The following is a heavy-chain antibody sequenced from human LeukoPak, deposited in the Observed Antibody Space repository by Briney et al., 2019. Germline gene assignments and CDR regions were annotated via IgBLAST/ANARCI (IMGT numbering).Heavy chain of an antibody. Sequence: SETLSLTCTVSGGSIRRYYWNWMRQPAGKGLEWIGRIYSSGSTNYNPSLKSRVTISKDNSKNQFSLKLTSVTAADTAVYYCARDPYGGGGWFDPWGQGTLVTVSS. CDR1: GGSIRRYY. CDR2: IYSSGST. CDR3: ARDPYGGGGWFDP. D-gene: IGHD4-23*01. V-gene: IGHV4-4*07. J-gene: IGHJ5*02.